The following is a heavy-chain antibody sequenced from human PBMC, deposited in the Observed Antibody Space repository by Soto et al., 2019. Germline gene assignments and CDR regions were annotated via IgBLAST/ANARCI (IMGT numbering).Heavy chain of an antibody. CDR1: GGSINNYY. CDR3: ARDGSAYFDY. J-gene: IGHJ4*02. CDR2: IYYSGST. Sequence: SETLSLTCAVSGGSINNYYWSWIRQPPGKGLEWIGYIYYSGSTNYNPSLKSRVTLSVDTSKNQFSLKLSSVTAADTAVYYCARDGSAYFDYWGQGTLVTVSS. V-gene: IGHV4-59*01. D-gene: IGHD6-25*01.